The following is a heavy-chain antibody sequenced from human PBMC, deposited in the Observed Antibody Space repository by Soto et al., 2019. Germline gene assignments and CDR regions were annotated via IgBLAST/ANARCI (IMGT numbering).Heavy chain of an antibody. CDR3: ARSSHKESWFDP. V-gene: IGHV4-4*07. Sequence: RALACTFSGGSVIIFDWDLILQPAGKRLEWIGRIYTSGSTNYNPSLRSRVTMSIDTSRNQFSLKLNSVTAADTAVYYCARSSHKESWFDPWGQGTLVTVSS. D-gene: IGHD6-13*01. J-gene: IGHJ5*02. CDR1: GGSVIIFD. CDR2: IYTSGST.